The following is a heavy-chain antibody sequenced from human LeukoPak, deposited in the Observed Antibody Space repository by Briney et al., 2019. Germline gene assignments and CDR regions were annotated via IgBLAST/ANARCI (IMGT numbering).Heavy chain of an antibody. J-gene: IGHJ6*02. CDR3: ARSWALEDIVVVPAASPLFYYYGMDV. CDR1: GYTFTSYY. CDR2: INPSGGST. D-gene: IGHD2-2*01. Sequence: ASVKVSCKASGYTFTSYYMHWVRQAPGQGLEWMGIINPSGGSTSYAQKFQGRVTMTRDTSTSTVYMELSSLRSEDTAVYYCARSWALEDIVVVPAASPLFYYYGMDVWGQGTTVTVSS. V-gene: IGHV1-46*01.